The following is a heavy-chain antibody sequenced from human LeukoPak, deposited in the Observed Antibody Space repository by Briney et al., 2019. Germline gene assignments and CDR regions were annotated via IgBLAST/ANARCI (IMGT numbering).Heavy chain of an antibody. Sequence: GGSLRLSCAASGFTFSRLAMTWVRQAPGKGLEWVSTISAGGPYYADAVRGRFTITRDNSRNTLSLQMDSLRAEDTAVYYCAKDHESDGYPCLDHWGLGTLVTVSS. CDR3: AKDHESDGYPCLDH. CDR1: GFTFSRLA. V-gene: IGHV3-23*01. D-gene: IGHD2-2*03. CDR2: ISAGGP. J-gene: IGHJ4*02.